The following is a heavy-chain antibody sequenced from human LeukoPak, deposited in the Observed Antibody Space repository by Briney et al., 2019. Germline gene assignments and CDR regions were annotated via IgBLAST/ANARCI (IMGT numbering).Heavy chain of an antibody. Sequence: GGSLRLSCAASGFTFSSYGMHWVRQAPGKGLEWVAVISFDGYKTFYAGSVKGRFTISRDNSKNTLYLQMNSLRAEDTAVYYCARDGGNSYWYAFDIWGQGTMVTVSS. V-gene: IGHV3-30*03. CDR2: ISFDGYKT. D-gene: IGHD4-23*01. CDR1: GFTFSSYG. J-gene: IGHJ3*02. CDR3: ARDGGNSYWYAFDI.